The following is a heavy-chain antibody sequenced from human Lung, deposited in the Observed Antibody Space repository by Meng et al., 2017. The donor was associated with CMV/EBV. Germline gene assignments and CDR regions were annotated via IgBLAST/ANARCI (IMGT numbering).Heavy chain of an antibody. J-gene: IGHJ4*02. V-gene: IGHV3-30*02. CDR1: GFTFNNYG. CDR3: AKDRSSSSFFDY. D-gene: IGHD6-6*01. Sequence: SCVASGFTFNNYGMHWVRQIPGKGLEWVAYLRYEGITKYYADSVKGRFTISRDSSKNTLYLQMNSLRDDDTAVYYCAKDRSSSSFFDYWGKGALVTVSS. CDR2: LRYEGITK.